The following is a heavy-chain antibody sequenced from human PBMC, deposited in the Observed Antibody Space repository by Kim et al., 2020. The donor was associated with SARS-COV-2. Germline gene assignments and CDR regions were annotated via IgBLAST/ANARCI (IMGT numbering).Heavy chain of an antibody. Sequence: QKFQGRVTMTEDTSTDTAYMELSSLRSEDTAVYYCATSVAAAGNNWFDPWGQGTLVTVSS. V-gene: IGHV1-24*01. J-gene: IGHJ5*02. D-gene: IGHD6-13*01. CDR3: ATSVAAAGNNWFDP.